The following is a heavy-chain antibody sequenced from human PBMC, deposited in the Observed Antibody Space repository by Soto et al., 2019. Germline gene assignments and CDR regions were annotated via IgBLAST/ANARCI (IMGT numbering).Heavy chain of an antibody. V-gene: IGHV3-48*03. CDR2: ISSSGSTI. J-gene: IGHJ6*02. CDR1: GFTFSSYE. Sequence: GGSLRLSCAASGFTFSSYEMNWVRQAPGKGLEWVSYISSSGSTIYYADSVRGRFTISRDNAKNSLYLQMNSLRAEDTAVYYCARDGGGYGSGSYYPNVWGQGTTVTVSS. D-gene: IGHD3-10*01. CDR3: ARDGGGYGSGSYYPNV.